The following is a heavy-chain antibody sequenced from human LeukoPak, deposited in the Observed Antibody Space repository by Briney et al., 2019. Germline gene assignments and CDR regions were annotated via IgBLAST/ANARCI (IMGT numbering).Heavy chain of an antibody. V-gene: IGHV3-23*01. J-gene: IGHJ4*02. CDR2: ITGSGDTT. CDR3: AKDRGY. Sequence: GGSLRLSCAATGFTFSSYAVTWVRQAPGKGLEWVSGITGSGDTTFYADSVKGRFTISRDNSKNTLYLQMHSLRVEDTAVYYCAKDRGYWGQGTLVTVSS. CDR1: GFTFSSYA.